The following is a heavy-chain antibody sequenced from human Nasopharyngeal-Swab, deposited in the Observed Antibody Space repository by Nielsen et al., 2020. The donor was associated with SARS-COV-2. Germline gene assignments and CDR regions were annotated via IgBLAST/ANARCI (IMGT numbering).Heavy chain of an antibody. D-gene: IGHD3-3*01. CDR3: ARRDYDFWSGFNGYYYGMDV. Sequence: SETLSLTCTVSGGSISSSSYYWGWIRQPPGKGLEWIGSIYYSGGTYYNPSLKSRVTISVDTSKNQFSLKLSSVTAADTAVYYCARRDYDFWSGFNGYYYGMDVWGQGTTVTVSS. V-gene: IGHV4-39*01. CDR1: GGSISSSSYY. J-gene: IGHJ6*02. CDR2: IYYSGGT.